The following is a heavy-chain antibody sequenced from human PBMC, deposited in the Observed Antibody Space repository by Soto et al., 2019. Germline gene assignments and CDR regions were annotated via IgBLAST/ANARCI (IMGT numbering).Heavy chain of an antibody. D-gene: IGHD6-13*01. CDR2: ISSSGSTI. Sequence: RRLSCAASGFTFSDYYMSWIRQAPGKGLEWVSYISSSGSTIYYADSVKGRFTISRDNAKNSLYLQMNSLRAEDTAVYYCARDPSVEEAAAATGAVASGYYYYGMDVWGQGTTVTVSS. V-gene: IGHV3-11*01. CDR3: ARDPSVEEAAAATGAVASGYYYYGMDV. CDR1: GFTFSDYY. J-gene: IGHJ6*02.